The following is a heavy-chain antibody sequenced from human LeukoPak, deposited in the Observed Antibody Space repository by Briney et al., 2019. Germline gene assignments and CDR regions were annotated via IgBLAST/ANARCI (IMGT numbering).Heavy chain of an antibody. J-gene: IGHJ4*02. CDR3: AKERYSSGWYDEIDY. V-gene: IGHV3-33*06. Sequence: GRSLRLSCAASGFTFSSYGMHRVRQAPGKGLEGVAVIWYDGSNKYYADSVKGRYTISRDNSKNTLYLQINSLRAEDTAVYNCAKERYSSGWYDEIDYWGQGTLVTVSS. CDR1: GFTFSSYG. CDR2: IWYDGSNK. D-gene: IGHD6-19*01.